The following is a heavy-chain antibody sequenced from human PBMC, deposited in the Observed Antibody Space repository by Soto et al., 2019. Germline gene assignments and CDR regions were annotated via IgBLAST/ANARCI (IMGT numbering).Heavy chain of an antibody. CDR1: GDSFTSADYY. J-gene: IGHJ4*02. CDR3: ARGPYSSSSGGSFDS. V-gene: IGHV4-30-4*01. D-gene: IGHD6-6*01. CDR2: IYYSGNT. Sequence: QVQLQESGPGLVKPSQTLSLTCTLSGDSFTSADYYWSWIRQPPGKGLEWIGYIYYSGNTYYNPSLKSRVAISGDTSKNQFSLKLTSVTAADTAVYYCARGPYSSSSGGSFDSWGPGTLVTVSS.